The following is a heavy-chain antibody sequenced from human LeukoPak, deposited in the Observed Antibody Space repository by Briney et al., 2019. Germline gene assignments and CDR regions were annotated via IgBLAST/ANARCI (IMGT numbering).Heavy chain of an antibody. J-gene: IGHJ4*02. CDR1: GFTFSSYA. Sequence: GGSLRLSCVASGFTFSSYAMHWVRQAPGKGLEYVSAISSNGRSTYYANSVKGRFTISRDNSKNTLYLQMGSLRTEDMAVYYCARVLGGHTNGLDYWGQGTLVTISS. CDR2: ISSNGRST. CDR3: ARVLGGHTNGLDY. V-gene: IGHV3-64*01. D-gene: IGHD2-8*01.